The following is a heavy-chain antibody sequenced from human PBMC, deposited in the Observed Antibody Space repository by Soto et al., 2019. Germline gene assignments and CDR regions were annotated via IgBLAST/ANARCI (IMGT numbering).Heavy chain of an antibody. CDR3: AKEGSTLMVGNWFDT. V-gene: IGHV3-23*01. CDR2: ITVSGAST. Sequence: EVQLLESGGALVQPGGSLRLSCAASGFAFSNYPMSWVRQAPGKGLEWVSGITVSGASTYYADSVKGRFTISRYNYKNILYLEMNSLRAEDTAVYYCAKEGSTLMVGNWFDTWGQGALVTVSS. J-gene: IGHJ5*02. CDR1: GFAFSNYP. D-gene: IGHD2-15*01.